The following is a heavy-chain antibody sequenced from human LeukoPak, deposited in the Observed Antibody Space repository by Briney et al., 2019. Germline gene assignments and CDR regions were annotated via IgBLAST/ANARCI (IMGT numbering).Heavy chain of an antibody. CDR1: GFTFSSYA. J-gene: IGHJ4*02. D-gene: IGHD3-3*01. Sequence: PGGSLRLSCAASGFTFSSYAMHWVRQAPGKGLEWVAVISYDGSNKYYADSVKGRFTISRDNSKNTLYLQMNSLRAEDTAVYYCARDLGVLRFLEWLTKRPGFDYWGQGTLVTVSS. V-gene: IGHV3-30*04. CDR2: ISYDGSNK. CDR3: ARDLGVLRFLEWLTKRPGFDY.